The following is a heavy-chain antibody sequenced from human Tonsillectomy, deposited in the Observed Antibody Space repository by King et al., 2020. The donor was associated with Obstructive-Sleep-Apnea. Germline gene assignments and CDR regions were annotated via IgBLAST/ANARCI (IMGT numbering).Heavy chain of an antibody. CDR3: VRGSAFWVGVDY. CDR2: IDTDGNTI. Sequence: VQLVESGGGLVRPGGSLRLSCAVSGFTFSTYWMHWVRQVPGEGLVWVSRIDTDGNTINYADSVMGRFTISRDNAKNTLYLQMNSLRAEDTAVYYCVRGSAFWVGVDYWGQGTLVTVSS. CDR1: GFTFSTYW. V-gene: IGHV3-74*01. J-gene: IGHJ4*02. D-gene: IGHD2-15*01.